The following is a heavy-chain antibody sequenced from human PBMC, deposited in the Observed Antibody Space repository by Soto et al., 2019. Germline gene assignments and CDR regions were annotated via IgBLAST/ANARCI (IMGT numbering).Heavy chain of an antibody. V-gene: IGHV3-30-3*01. CDR3: ARSFAFGVVVRYYYYGMDF. CDR2: ISYDGSTK. Sequence: QVQLVDSGGGVVQPGRSLRLSCAASGFTFSSYAMHGVRQAPGKGLELVVVISYDGSTKYYADAVKRRFTISRDKSNTTLDRQMNSLRAEDTAVYSFARSFAFGVVVRYYYYGMDFLGQGTTVTVSS. CDR1: GFTFSSYA. D-gene: IGHD3-22*01. J-gene: IGHJ6*02.